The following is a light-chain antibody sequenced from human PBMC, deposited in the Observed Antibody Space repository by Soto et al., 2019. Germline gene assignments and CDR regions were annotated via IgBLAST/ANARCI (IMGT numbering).Light chain of an antibody. CDR2: GAS. J-gene: IGKJ1*01. CDR3: QQLPA. Sequence: EIVLTQSPGTLSLSPGERATLSCRASQSVSSSYLAWYQQKPGQAPRLLIYGASSRATGIPDRFSGSGSGTDFTLTISRLEPEAFAVYYCQQLPAFGQGTKVDIK. CDR1: QSVSSSY. V-gene: IGKV3-20*01.